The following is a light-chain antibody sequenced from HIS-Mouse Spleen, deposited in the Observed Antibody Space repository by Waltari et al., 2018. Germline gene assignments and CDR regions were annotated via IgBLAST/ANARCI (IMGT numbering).Light chain of an antibody. V-gene: IGLV2-14*01. Sequence: QSALTQPASVSGSPGQSITISCTGTSSDVGGHNYVSWYQQHPGKAPELMIYGVSNRPSGVANRFAGSKAGNTAALTISGLQAEDGADYYCSSYTSSSTLDVVFGGGTKLTVL. CDR2: GVS. CDR3: SSYTSSSTLDVV. J-gene: IGLJ2*01. CDR1: SSDVGGHNY.